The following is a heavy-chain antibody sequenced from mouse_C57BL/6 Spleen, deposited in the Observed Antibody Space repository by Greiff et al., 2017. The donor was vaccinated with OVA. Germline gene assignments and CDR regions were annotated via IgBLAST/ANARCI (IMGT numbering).Heavy chain of an antibody. CDR3: ARRGDYDGFAY. V-gene: IGHV1-69*01. CDR2: IAPSDSYT. J-gene: IGHJ3*01. D-gene: IGHD2-4*01. Sequence: QVQLQQPGAELVMPGASVKLSCKASGYTFTSYWMHWVKQRPGQGLEWIGEIAPSDSYTNYNQKFKGKSTLTVDKSSSTAYMQLSSLTSEDSAVYYCARRGDYDGFAYWGQGTLVTVSA. CDR1: GYTFTSYW.